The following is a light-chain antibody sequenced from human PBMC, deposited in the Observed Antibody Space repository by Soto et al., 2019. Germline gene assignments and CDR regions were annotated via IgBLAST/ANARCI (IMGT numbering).Light chain of an antibody. J-gene: IGKJ2*02. CDR1: QSLLHANGNTY. V-gene: IGKV2-28*01. CDR2: FAS. Sequence: DIVMTQFPLSLPVSPGESASISCTSRQSLLHANGNTYLDWYRQKPGQSPQLLISFASNRSSGVPDRFSGSGSGTEFTLKIDRVEADDVAVYYCMQPLQSPMCTFGQGTRLEFK. CDR3: MQPLQSPMCT.